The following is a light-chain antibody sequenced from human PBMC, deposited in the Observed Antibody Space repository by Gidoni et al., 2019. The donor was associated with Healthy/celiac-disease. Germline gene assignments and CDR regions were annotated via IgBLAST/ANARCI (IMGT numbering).Light chain of an antibody. Sequence: SCRASQSVSSNLAWYQQKPGQAPRLLIYGASTRATGIPARFSGSGSGTEFTLTISSLQSEDFAVYYCQQYNNWPPMYTFXXXTKLEIK. CDR3: QQYNNWPPMYT. J-gene: IGKJ2*01. CDR1: QSVSSN. V-gene: IGKV3-15*01. CDR2: GAS.